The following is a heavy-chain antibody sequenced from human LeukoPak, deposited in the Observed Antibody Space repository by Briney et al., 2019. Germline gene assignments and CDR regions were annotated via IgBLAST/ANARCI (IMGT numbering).Heavy chain of an antibody. D-gene: IGHD2-8*02. CDR2: IYNSGST. CDR1: GDSISSSNYY. J-gene: IGHJ6*03. CDR3: ARDHPTPTTGCMDV. Sequence: SETLSLTCTVSGDSISSSNYYWTWIRQPAGKGLEWIGRIYNSGSTNYNPSLKSRVTISADTSKNQFSLKLTSVTAADTAVYYCARDHPTPTTGCMDVWGKGTTVTVSS. V-gene: IGHV4-61*02.